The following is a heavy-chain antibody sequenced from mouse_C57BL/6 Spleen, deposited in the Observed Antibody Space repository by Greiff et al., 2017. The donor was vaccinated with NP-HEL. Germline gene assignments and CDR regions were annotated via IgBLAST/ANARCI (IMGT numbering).Heavy chain of an antibody. J-gene: IGHJ3*01. CDR2: INPGSGGT. CDR1: GYAFTNYL. D-gene: IGHD1-3*01. CDR3: ARRSGPQLQLAD. Sequence: QVQLQQSGAELVRPGTSVKVSCKASGYAFTNYLIEWVKQRPGQGLEWIGVINPGSGGTNYNEKFKGKATLTADKSSSTAYMQLSSLTSEDSAVYISARRSGPQLQLADWGTGTLVTVSA. V-gene: IGHV1-54*01.